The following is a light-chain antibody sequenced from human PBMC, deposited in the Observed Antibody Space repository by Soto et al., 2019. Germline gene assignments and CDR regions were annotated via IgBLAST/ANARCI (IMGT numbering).Light chain of an antibody. CDR3: GADNGSGSNFVYV. Sequence: QLMLTQPPSASASLGASVTLTCTLSSGYSNYKVDWYQQRPGKGPRFVMRVGTGGIVGSKGDGIPDRFSVLGSGLNRYLTIKNIQEEDESDYHCGADNGSGSNFVYVFGTGTKVTVL. CDR2: VGTGGIVG. J-gene: IGLJ1*01. V-gene: IGLV9-49*01. CDR1: SGYSNYK.